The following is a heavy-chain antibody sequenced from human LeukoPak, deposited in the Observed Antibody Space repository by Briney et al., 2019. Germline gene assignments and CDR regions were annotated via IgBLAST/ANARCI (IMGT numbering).Heavy chain of an antibody. Sequence: PSETLSLTCTVSGGSISSSSYYWGWIRQPPGKGLEWIGSIYYSGSTYYNPSLKSRVTISVDTSKNQFSLKLSSVTAADTAVYYCARPGSSRPRGAFDIWGQGTMVAVSS. J-gene: IGHJ3*02. CDR2: IYYSGST. CDR3: ARPGSSRPRGAFDI. V-gene: IGHV4-39*07. CDR1: GGSISSSSYY.